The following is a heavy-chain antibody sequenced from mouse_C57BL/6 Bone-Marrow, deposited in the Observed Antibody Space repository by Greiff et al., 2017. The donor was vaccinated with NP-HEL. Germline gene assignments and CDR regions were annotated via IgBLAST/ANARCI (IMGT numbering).Heavy chain of an antibody. J-gene: IGHJ3*01. CDR1: GFTFSSYG. D-gene: IGHD2-4*01. Sequence: EVQVVESGGALVKPGGSLKLSFAASGFTFSSYGMSWVRQTPDPRLECVATLSSGGGYTYYPDSVKGRFTSSRDNAKNTMYLQMSRLRSEDTAMYYCASPYDYDVAWFAYGGQGTLVTVSA. V-gene: IGHV5-6*01. CDR3: ASPYDYDVAWFAY. CDR2: LSSGGGYT.